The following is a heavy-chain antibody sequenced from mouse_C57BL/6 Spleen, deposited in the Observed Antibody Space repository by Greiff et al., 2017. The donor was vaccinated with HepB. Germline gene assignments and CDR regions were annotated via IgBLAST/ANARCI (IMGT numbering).Heavy chain of an antibody. CDR3: AIGLYGSSYHY. D-gene: IGHD1-1*01. CDR1: GYTFTSYW. Sequence: QVQLQQPGAELVKPGASVKVSCKASGYTFTSYWMHWVKQRPGQGLEWIGRIHPSDSDTNYNQKFKGKATLTVDKSSSTAYMQRSSLTSEDSAVYYCAIGLYGSSYHYWGQGTTLTVSS. CDR2: IHPSDSDT. J-gene: IGHJ2*01. V-gene: IGHV1-74*01.